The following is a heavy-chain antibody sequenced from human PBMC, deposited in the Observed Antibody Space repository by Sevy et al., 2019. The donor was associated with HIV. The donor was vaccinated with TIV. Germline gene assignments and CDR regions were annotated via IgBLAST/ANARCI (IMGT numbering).Heavy chain of an antibody. CDR2: ISSSSTYI. Sequence: GGSLRLSCAASGFTFILYNMNWVRQAPGKGLEWISFISSSSTYIYYRESVKGRFTISRDNAKKSVYLQMNSLRVEDTAVYYCAREDSNGVSYSYWGQGTLVTVSS. J-gene: IGHJ4*02. CDR1: GFTFILYN. CDR3: AREDSNGVSYSY. D-gene: IGHD2-8*01. V-gene: IGHV3-21*01.